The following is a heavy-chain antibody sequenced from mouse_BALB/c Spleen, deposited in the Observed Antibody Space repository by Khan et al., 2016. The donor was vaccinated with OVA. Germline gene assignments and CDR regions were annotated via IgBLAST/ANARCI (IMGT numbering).Heavy chain of an antibody. CDR3: TRDRNYYCSSFYFDY. CDR1: GFTFSSYS. Sequence: EVELVESGGGLVKPGGSLRLSCEASGFTFSSYSMSWVRQTPEKRLEWVATITSGGSYTYYPDSVQGRFTISSDNAKNTLYLQMSSLKSEDTAIYYCTRDRNYYCSSFYFDYWGQGTTLTVSS. CDR2: ITSGGSYT. D-gene: IGHD1-1*01. J-gene: IGHJ2*01. V-gene: IGHV5-6-4*01.